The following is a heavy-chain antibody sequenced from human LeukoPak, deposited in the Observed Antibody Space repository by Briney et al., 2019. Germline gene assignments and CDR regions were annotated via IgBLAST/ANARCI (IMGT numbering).Heavy chain of an antibody. Sequence: ASVKVSCKASGYTFTGYYMHWVRQAPGQGLEWMGRINPNGGGTNYAQKFQGRVTMTRDTSISTAYMELSRLRSDDTAVYYCARDHEMVYAIRHWGQGTLVTVSS. CDR3: ARDHEMVYAIRH. J-gene: IGHJ4*02. D-gene: IGHD2-8*01. CDR2: INPNGGGT. CDR1: GYTFTGYY. V-gene: IGHV1-2*06.